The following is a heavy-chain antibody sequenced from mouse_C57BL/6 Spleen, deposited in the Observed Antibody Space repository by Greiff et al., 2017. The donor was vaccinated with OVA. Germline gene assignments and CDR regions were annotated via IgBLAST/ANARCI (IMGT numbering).Heavy chain of an antibody. J-gene: IGHJ2*01. Sequence: QVQLQQPGAELVRPGTSVKLSCKASGYTFTSYWMHWVKQRPGQGLEWIGVIDPSDSYTNYNQKFKGKATLTVDTSSSTAYMQLSSLTSEDSAVYYCARSSKTAQEYYFDYWGQGTTLTVSS. V-gene: IGHV1-59*01. CDR1: GYTFTSYW. CDR2: IDPSDSYT. CDR3: ARSSKTAQEYYFDY. D-gene: IGHD3-2*02.